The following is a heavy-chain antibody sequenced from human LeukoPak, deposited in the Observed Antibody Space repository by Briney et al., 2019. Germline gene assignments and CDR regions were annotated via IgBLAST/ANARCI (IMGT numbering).Heavy chain of an antibody. D-gene: IGHD1-14*01. CDR1: GGSFSGYY. Sequence: SETLSLTCAVYGGSFSGYYWSWIRQPPGKGPEWIGEINYGGSTNYSPSLKSRVTISVDTSKNQFSLKLRSVTAADTAVYYCARGPDRDAFDIWGQGTMVTVSS. CDR3: ARGPDRDAFDI. CDR2: INYGGST. J-gene: IGHJ3*02. V-gene: IGHV4-34*01.